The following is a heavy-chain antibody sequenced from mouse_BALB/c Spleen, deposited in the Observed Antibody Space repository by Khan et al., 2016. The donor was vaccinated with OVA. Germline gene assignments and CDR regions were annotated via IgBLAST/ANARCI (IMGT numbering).Heavy chain of an antibody. J-gene: IGHJ4*01. V-gene: IGHV3-2*02. D-gene: IGHD2-4*01. CDR2: ISYSGST. CDR3: ARYDDYDGYAMDY. CDR1: GYSITSDYA. Sequence: EVQLQESGPGLVKPSQSLSLTCTVTGYSITSDYAWNWIRQFPGNKLEWMGYISYSGSTRYNPSLNSRISITRDTSKNQFFLQLNSGTTEDTATYYCARYDDYDGYAMDYWGQGTSGTVSS.